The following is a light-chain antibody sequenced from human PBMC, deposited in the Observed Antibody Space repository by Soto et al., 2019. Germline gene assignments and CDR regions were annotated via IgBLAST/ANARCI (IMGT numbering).Light chain of an antibody. Sequence: QSVLTQSSSASASLGSSVKLTCTLSSGHRSSIIAWHQQQPGKAPRYLMKLEGSGSYNKGSGIPDRSSGSSSGADRYLTISNXXXXXEADYYCETWDSNIRLFGGGTKLTVL. CDR3: ETWDSNIRL. V-gene: IGLV4-60*02. CDR1: SGHRSSI. CDR2: LEGSGSY. J-gene: IGLJ3*02.